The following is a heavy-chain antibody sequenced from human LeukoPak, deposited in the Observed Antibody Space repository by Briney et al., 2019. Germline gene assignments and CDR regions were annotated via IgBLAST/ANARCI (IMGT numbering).Heavy chain of an antibody. CDR1: GIIFGNFW. CDR2: IIQDGSDK. D-gene: IGHD1-26*01. J-gene: IGHJ4*02. Sequence: GGSLRLSCAASGIIFGNFWMSWVRQAPGKGLEWVANIIQDGSDKYYADSVKGRFTISRDNARNSLYLQMNNLRAEDTAIYYCAKGGKWDVTPFDYWGQGTLVTVSS. CDR3: AKGGKWDVTPFDY. V-gene: IGHV3-7*03.